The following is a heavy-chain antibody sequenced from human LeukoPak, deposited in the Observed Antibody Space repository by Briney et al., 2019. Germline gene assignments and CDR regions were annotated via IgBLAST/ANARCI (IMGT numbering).Heavy chain of an antibody. Sequence: ASVKASCYASGYTFTSYGISWVRQAPGQGLEWMGWISAYNGNTNYAQKLQGRVTMTTDTSTSTAYMELRSLRYDDTAVYYCARGVVRGGWYYLFDYWGQGTLVTVSS. CDR2: ISAYNGNT. D-gene: IGHD6-19*01. CDR3: ARGVVRGGWYYLFDY. J-gene: IGHJ4*02. V-gene: IGHV1-18*01. CDR1: GYTFTSYG.